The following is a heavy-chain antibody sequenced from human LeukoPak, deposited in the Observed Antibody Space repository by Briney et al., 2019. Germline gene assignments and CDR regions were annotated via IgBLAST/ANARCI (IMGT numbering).Heavy chain of an antibody. CDR3: AKDGFDDSSGYYS. D-gene: IGHD3-22*01. Sequence: PGRSLRLSCAASGFTFDDYAMHWVRQAPGKGLEWVSGISWNSGSIGYADSVKGRFTISRDNAKNSLYLQMNSLRAEDTALYYCAKDGFDDSSGYYSWGQGTLVTVSS. CDR1: GFTFDDYA. V-gene: IGHV3-9*01. CDR2: ISWNSGSI. J-gene: IGHJ4*02.